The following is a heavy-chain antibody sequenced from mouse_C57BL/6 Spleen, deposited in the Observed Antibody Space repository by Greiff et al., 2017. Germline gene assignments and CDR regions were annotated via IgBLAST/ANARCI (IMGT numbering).Heavy chain of an antibody. J-gene: IGHJ1*03. CDR2: IDPNSGGT. D-gene: IGHD2-5*01. CDR1: GYTFTSYW. CDR3: ARSYYSNYVTNWYFDV. Sequence: VQLQQPGAELVKPGASVKLSCKASGYTFTSYWMHWVKQRPGRGLEWIGRIDPNSGGTKYNEKFKSKATLTVDKPSSTAYMQLSSLTSEDSAVYCCARSYYSNYVTNWYFDVWGTGTTVTVSS. V-gene: IGHV1-72*01.